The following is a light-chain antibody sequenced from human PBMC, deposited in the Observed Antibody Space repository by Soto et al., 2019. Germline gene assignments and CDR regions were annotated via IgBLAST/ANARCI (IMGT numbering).Light chain of an antibody. Sequence: EIVLTQSPGTLSLSPGERATLSCRASQSVTSSYLAWYQQTPGQAPRLLIYGASSRATGIPDRFSGSGSGTDFTLTIRRLEPEDFAVYYCQQYGNSPQNTFGQGTKLEIK. CDR2: GAS. V-gene: IGKV3-20*01. CDR1: QSVTSSY. J-gene: IGKJ2*01. CDR3: QQYGNSPQNT.